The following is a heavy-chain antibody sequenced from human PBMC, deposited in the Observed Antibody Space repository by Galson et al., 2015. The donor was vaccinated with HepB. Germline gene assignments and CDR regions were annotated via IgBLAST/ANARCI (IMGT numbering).Heavy chain of an antibody. CDR3: AKNTGVRYSSNHDY. CDR2: ISGSGGST. D-gene: IGHD6-19*01. CDR1: GFTFSSYA. J-gene: IGHJ4*02. Sequence: SLRLSCAASGFTFSSYAMSWVRQAPGKGLEWVSAISGSGGSTYYADSVKGRFTISRDNSKNTLYLQMNSLRAEDTAVYYCAKNTGVRYSSNHDYWGQGTLVTVSS. V-gene: IGHV3-23*01.